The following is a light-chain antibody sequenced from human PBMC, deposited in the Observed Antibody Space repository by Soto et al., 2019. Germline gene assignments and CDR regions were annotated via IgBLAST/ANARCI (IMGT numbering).Light chain of an antibody. J-gene: IGLJ1*01. CDR1: TSDIGGYNY. CDR2: DVT. V-gene: IGLV2-14*01. Sequence: QSALTQPASVSGSPGQSITISCTGTTSDIGGYNYVSWYQQHPGKAPKLMIYDVTRRPSGVSNRFSGSKSGNTASLTISGLQAEDEADYYCSSDISSSGPYVFGTGTKLTVL. CDR3: SSDISSSGPYV.